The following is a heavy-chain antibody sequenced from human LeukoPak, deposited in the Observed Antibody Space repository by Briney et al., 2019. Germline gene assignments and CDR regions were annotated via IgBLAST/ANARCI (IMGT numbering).Heavy chain of an antibody. Sequence: AGESLKISCKGSGYSFSNYWIGWVRQMPGKGLEWMGIIYPGDSDTRYSPSFQGQVTISADKSISTAYLQWSSLKASDTAMYYCARLSFRDHPRYYDYVWGSRSGPRSNWFDPWGQGTLVTVSS. CDR3: ARLSFRDHPRYYDYVWGSRSGPRSNWFDP. CDR1: GYSFSNYW. J-gene: IGHJ5*02. D-gene: IGHD3-16*01. V-gene: IGHV5-51*01. CDR2: IYPGDSDT.